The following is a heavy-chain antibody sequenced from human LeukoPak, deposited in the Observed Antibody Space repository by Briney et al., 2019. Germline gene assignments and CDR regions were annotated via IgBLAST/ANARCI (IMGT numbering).Heavy chain of an antibody. D-gene: IGHD6-19*01. J-gene: IGHJ4*02. CDR1: GFTFSSYA. Sequence: GGSLRLSCAASGFTFSSYAMHWVRQAPGKGLEWVAVISYDGSNKYYADSVKGRFTISRDNSKNTLYLQMNSLRAEDTAVYYCAKDWNVKEWLDQDDYWGQGTLVTVSS. CDR3: AKDWNVKEWLDQDDY. CDR2: ISYDGSNK. V-gene: IGHV3-30*04.